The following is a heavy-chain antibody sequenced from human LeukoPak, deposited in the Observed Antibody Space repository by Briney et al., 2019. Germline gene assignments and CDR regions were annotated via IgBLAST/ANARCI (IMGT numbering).Heavy chain of an antibody. D-gene: IGHD1-26*01. J-gene: IGHJ4*02. CDR1: GYTFTNYA. CDR2: INTNTGNP. Sequence: ASVKVSCKASGYTFTNYAMNWVRQAPGQGLEFMGWINTNTGNPTYAQDFTGRFVFPLDTSVNTAYLQISSLKAEDTAVYYCASIGSLFDYWGQGTLVTVSS. V-gene: IGHV7-4-1*02. CDR3: ASIGSLFDY.